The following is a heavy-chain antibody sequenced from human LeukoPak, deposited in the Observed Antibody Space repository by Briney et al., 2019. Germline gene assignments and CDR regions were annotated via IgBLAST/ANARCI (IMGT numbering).Heavy chain of an antibody. CDR1: GFSFSTYS. J-gene: IGHJ4*02. V-gene: IGHV3-48*02. CDR3: ARDPWGAAISFDY. Sequence: GGSLRLSCATSGFSFSTYSMNWVRQAPGQGLEWVAYISSSSSTIYYADSVKGRFTISRDNAKNSLYLQMNSLRDEDTAVYYCARDPWGAAISFDYWGQGTLVTVSS. CDR2: ISSSSSTI. D-gene: IGHD2-2*01.